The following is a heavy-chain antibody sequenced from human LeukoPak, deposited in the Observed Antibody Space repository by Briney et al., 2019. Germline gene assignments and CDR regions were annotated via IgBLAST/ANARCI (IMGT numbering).Heavy chain of an antibody. CDR2: IYSGGST. J-gene: IGHJ4*02. CDR1: GFTVRSNY. CDR3: SRDRLRGQQLVLNYY. Sequence: GGSLRLSCAASGFTVRSNYMSWVRQAPGKGLEWVSVIYSGGSTYYSDSVKGRFTISRDNSKDTLYLQMNSLRAEDTAVYYCSRDRLRGQQLVLNYYWGRGTLVTVSS. V-gene: IGHV3-66*01. D-gene: IGHD6-13*01.